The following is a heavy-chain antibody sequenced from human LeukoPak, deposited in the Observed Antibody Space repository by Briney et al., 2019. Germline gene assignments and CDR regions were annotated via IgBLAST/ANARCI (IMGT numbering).Heavy chain of an antibody. CDR1: GGSISTYY. CDR2: IYYSGTT. V-gene: IGHV4-59*08. D-gene: IGHD3-22*01. Sequence: SETLSLTCTVSGGSISTYYWSWIRQPPGKGLEWIGYIYYSGTTNYNPSLKSRVIISVDTSKNLFSLKLSSVTAADTAVYYCARHYYDSSGYYRDAFDIWGQGTMVTVSS. CDR3: ARHYYDSSGYYRDAFDI. J-gene: IGHJ3*02.